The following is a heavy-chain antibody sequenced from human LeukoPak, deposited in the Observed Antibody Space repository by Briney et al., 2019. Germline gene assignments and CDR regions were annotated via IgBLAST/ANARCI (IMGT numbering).Heavy chain of an antibody. V-gene: IGHV3-53*01. CDR2: IYSGGST. J-gene: IGHJ3*02. D-gene: IGHD5-12*01. CDR3: ASPGLRIRVDSRPEDAFDI. Sequence: GGSLRLSCAASGFTVSSNYMSWVRQAPGKGLEWVSVIYSGGSTYYADSVKGRFTISRDNSKNTLYLQMNSLRAEDTAVYYCASPGLRIRVDSRPEDAFDIWGQGTMVTVSS. CDR1: GFTVSSNY.